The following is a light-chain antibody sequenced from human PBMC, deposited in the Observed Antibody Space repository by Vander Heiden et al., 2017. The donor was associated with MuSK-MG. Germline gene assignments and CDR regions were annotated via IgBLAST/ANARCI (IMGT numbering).Light chain of an antibody. V-gene: IGLV3-1*01. Sequence: SYELTQPPSVSVSPGPTARITCSGDNLGDKYACWYQPTPGKSPVLVIYQDSKRPSGIPERFSGSNSGNTATLTISGTQEMDDADYYCQAWDSSNGVVFGGGTKLTVL. CDR3: QAWDSSNGVV. CDR2: QDS. J-gene: IGLJ2*01. CDR1: NLGDKY.